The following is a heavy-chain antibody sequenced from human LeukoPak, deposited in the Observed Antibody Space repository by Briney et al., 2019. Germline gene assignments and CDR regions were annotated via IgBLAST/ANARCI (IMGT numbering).Heavy chain of an antibody. D-gene: IGHD3-22*01. CDR1: GFTFTSYA. Sequence: GGSLRLSCAASGFTFTSYAMSWVRQAPGKGLEWVSAITGSGDTTYYAASVKGRFTISRDNSKNTLYLQMSSLTAEDTAVYYCASGLGYYGSSAYWGDYWGQGTLVTVSS. CDR3: ASGLGYYGSSAYWGDY. V-gene: IGHV3-23*01. J-gene: IGHJ4*02. CDR2: ITGSGDTT.